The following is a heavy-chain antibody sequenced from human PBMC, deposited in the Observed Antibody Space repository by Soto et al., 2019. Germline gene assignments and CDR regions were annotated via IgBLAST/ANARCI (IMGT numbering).Heavy chain of an antibody. D-gene: IGHD3-10*01. CDR2: INHSGST. J-gene: IGHJ5*02. Sequence: QVQLQQWGAGLLKPSETLSLTCAVYGGSFSGYYWSWIRQPPGKGLEWIGEINHSGSTNYNPSLKSRVTISVDTSKNQFPLKLSSVTAADTAVYYCARGARYYYGSGSYPWFDPWGQGTLVTVSS. V-gene: IGHV4-34*01. CDR3: ARGARYYYGSGSYPWFDP. CDR1: GGSFSGYY.